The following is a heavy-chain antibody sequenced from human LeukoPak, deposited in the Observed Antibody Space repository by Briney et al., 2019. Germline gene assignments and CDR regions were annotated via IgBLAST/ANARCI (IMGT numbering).Heavy chain of an antibody. CDR2: IWYDGSNK. V-gene: IGHV3-33*01. J-gene: IGHJ6*02. CDR1: GFTFSSYG. CDR3: ARAEVTAMVYYYGMDV. Sequence: GGSLRLSCAASGFTFSSYGMHWVRQAPGKGLEWVAVIWYDGSNKYYADSVKGRFTISRDNSKNTLYLQMNSLRAEDTAVYYCARAEVTAMVYYYGMDVWGQGTTVTVSS. D-gene: IGHD5-18*01.